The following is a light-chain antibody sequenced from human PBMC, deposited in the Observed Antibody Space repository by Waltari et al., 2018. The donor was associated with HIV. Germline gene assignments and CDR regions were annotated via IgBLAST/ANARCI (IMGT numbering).Light chain of an antibody. J-gene: IGLJ3*02. CDR1: SSDIATYHY. V-gene: IGLV2-14*01. CDR3: ASYTITSTLV. Sequence: QSALTQPASVSGSLGQSITISCIGTSSDIATYHYDSWYQHHPDKAPRLVIYDANSRPSGVTVRVSGSKSGHTASLTISGLQAEDEADYYCASYTITSTLVFGGGTKVTVL. CDR2: DAN.